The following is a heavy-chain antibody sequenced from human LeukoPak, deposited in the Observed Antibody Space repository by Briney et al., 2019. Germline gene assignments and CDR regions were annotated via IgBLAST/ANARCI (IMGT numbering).Heavy chain of an antibody. D-gene: IGHD6-13*01. CDR3: ARDLNPIAAAGDYYYGMDV. CDR2: ISSSSSYI. J-gene: IGHJ6*02. V-gene: IGHV3-21*01. CDR1: GFTFSSYS. Sequence: GGSLRLSCAASGFTFSSYSMNWVRQAPGKGLEWVPSISSSSSYIYYADSVKGRFTISRDNAKNSLYLQMNSLRAEDTAVYYCARDLNPIAAAGDYYYGMDVWGQGTTVTVSS.